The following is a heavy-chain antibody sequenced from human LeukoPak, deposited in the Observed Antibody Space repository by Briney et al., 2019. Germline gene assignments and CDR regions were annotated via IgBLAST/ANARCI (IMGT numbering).Heavy chain of an antibody. CDR2: IYTSGIT. D-gene: IGHD5-12*01. J-gene: IGHJ4*02. V-gene: IGHV4-4*07. Sequence: SETLSLTCTVPGWSISSYYWSWIRQPAGKGLEWIGRIYTSGITNYNPSLKSRVTISVDKSKNQFSLKLSSVTAADTAVSYCARDFTGYSGYDQRAVAAFFDYWGPGTLVTVSS. CDR1: GWSISSYY. CDR3: ARDFTGYSGYDQRAVAAFFDY.